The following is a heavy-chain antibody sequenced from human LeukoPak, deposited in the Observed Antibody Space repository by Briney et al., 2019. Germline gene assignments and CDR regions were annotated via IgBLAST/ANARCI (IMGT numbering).Heavy chain of an antibody. Sequence: ASVKVSCKASGYTFTGYYMHWVRQAPGQGLEWMGWINPNSGGTNYAQKFQGRVTMTRDTSISTAYMELSRLRSDDTAVYYCARARSLRGLRLGGLSLLPGADWGQGTLVTVSS. V-gene: IGHV1-2*02. J-gene: IGHJ4*02. CDR1: GYTFTGYY. D-gene: IGHD3-16*02. CDR2: INPNSGGT. CDR3: ARARSLRGLRLGGLSLLPGAD.